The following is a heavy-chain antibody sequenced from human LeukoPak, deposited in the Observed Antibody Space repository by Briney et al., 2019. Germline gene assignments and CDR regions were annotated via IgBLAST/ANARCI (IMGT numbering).Heavy chain of an antibody. V-gene: IGHV3-21*01. D-gene: IGHD3-10*02. CDR3: AELGITMIGGV. CDR1: GFTFSSYS. J-gene: IGHJ6*04. Sequence: GSLRLSCAASGFTFSSYSMNWVRQAPGKGLEWVSSISSSSLYIYYADSVKGRFTISRDNAKNSLYLQMSSLRAEDTAVYYCAELGITMIGGVWGKGTTVTISS. CDR2: ISSSSLYI.